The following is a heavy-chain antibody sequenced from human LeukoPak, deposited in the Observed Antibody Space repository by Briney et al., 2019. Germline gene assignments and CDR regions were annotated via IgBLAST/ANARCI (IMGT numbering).Heavy chain of an antibody. CDR3: ARGFGSAVVISHLDY. Sequence: GGSLRLSCAASGFTFSSYGMHWVRQAPGKGLEWVAFIRYDGSNKYYADSVKGRFTISRDNSKNTLYLQMNSLRAEDTAVYYCARGFGSAVVISHLDYWGQGALVTVSS. D-gene: IGHD2-21*01. V-gene: IGHV3-30*02. J-gene: IGHJ4*02. CDR2: IRYDGSNK. CDR1: GFTFSSYG.